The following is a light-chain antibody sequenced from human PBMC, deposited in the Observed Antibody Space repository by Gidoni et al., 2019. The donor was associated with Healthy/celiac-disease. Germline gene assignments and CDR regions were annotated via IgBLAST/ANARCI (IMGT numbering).Light chain of an antibody. CDR3: MQALQTPRA. V-gene: IGKV2-28*01. Sequence: DIVMTQSRLSLPVTPGEPASISCRSSQSLLPRNGYNYLDWYLQKPGQSPQLLIYLGSNRASGVPDRFSGSGSGTDFTLKISRVEAEDVGVYYCMQALQTPRAFGGGTKVEIK. CDR2: LGS. J-gene: IGKJ4*01. CDR1: QSLLPRNGYNY.